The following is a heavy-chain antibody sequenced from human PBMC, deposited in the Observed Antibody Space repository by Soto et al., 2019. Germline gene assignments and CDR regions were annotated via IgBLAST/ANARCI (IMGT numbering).Heavy chain of an antibody. V-gene: IGHV1-2*04. CDR3: ARDLRDRYSGSWYGGRYYYYGMDV. CDR1: GYTFTGYY. CDR2: IDPNSGGT. J-gene: IGHJ6*02. Sequence: ASVKVSCKASGYTFTGYYIHWVRQAPGQGLEWMGWIDPNSGGTNYAQKFQVWVTMTRDTSISTAYMELSRLRSDDTAVYYCARDLRDRYSGSWYGGRYYYYGMDVWG. D-gene: IGHD6-13*01.